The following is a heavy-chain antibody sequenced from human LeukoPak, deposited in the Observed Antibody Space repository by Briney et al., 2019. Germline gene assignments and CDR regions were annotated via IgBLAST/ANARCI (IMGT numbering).Heavy chain of an antibody. D-gene: IGHD3-10*01. CDR3: ARDDPGPRAFDY. J-gene: IGHJ4*02. CDR1: GFAFTNYV. V-gene: IGHV3-30-3*01. Sequence: RAGGSLRLSCAASGFAFTNYVIHWVRQAPGKGLEWVAVISYDGSNKYYADSVKGRFTISRDNSKNTLYLQMSSLRAEDTAVYYCARDDPGPRAFDYWGQGALVIVS. CDR2: ISYDGSNK.